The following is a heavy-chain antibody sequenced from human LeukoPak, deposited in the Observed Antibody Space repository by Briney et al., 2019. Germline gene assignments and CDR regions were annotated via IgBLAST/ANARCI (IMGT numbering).Heavy chain of an antibody. CDR2: INAGNGNT. D-gene: IGHD3-10*01. J-gene: IGHJ4*02. CDR1: GYTFTSYA. V-gene: IGHV1-3*01. Sequence: EASVKVSCKASGYTFTSYAMHWVRQAPGQRLEWMGWINAGNGNTKYSQKFQGRVTITRDTSASTAYMELSSLRSEDTAVYYCARDRERLRWFGDQKGYFDYWGQGTLVTVSS. CDR3: ARDRERLRWFGDQKGYFDY.